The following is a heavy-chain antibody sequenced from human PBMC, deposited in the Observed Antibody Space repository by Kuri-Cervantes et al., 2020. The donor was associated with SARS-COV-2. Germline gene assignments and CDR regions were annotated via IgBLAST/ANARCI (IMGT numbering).Heavy chain of an antibody. D-gene: IGHD3-3*01. CDR1: GFTFSDYY. J-gene: IGHJ6*02. V-gene: IGHV3-11*05. CDR2: ISSSSDYT. CDR3: ARDSRVAFYDFWSGYPYYSGLDV. Sequence: GGSLRLSCAASGFTFSDYYMTWIRQAPGKGLEWVAYISSSSDYTNYADSVKGRFTISRDNAKNSLYLQMNSLRAEDAAVYYCARDSRVAFYDFWSGYPYYSGLDVWGQGTTVTVSS.